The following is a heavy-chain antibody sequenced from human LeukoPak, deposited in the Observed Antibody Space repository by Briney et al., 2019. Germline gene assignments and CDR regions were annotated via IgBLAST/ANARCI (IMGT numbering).Heavy chain of an antibody. D-gene: IGHD3-22*01. CDR1: GDSISSYY. CDR2: IYTSGST. J-gene: IGHJ3*02. Sequence: PSETLSLTCTVSGDSISSYYWSWIRQPAGKGLEWIGRIYTSGSTNYNPSLKSRVTMSVDTSKNQFSLKLSSVTAADTAVCYCARGGHFDSSEPDDAFDIWGQGTMVTVSS. V-gene: IGHV4-4*07. CDR3: ARGGHFDSSEPDDAFDI.